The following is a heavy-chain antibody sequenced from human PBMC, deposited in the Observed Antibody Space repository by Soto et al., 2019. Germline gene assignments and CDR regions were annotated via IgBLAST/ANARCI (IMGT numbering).Heavy chain of an antibody. J-gene: IGHJ5*02. CDR3: AREEYYYDSSGPRGWFDP. D-gene: IGHD3-22*01. Sequence: TGGSLRLSCAASGFTFSSYSMNWVRQAPGKGLEWVSYISSSSSTIYYADSVKGRFTISRDNAKNSLYLQMNSLRDEDTAVYYCAREEYYYDSSGPRGWFDPWGQGTLVTVSS. CDR1: GFTFSSYS. V-gene: IGHV3-48*02. CDR2: ISSSSSTI.